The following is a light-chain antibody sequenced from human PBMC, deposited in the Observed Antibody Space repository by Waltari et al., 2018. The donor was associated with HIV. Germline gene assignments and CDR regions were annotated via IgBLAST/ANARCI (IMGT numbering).Light chain of an antibody. V-gene: IGLV1-47*01. J-gene: IGLJ2*01. CDR1: SSNIGSNY. Sequence: QSVLTQPPSASGTPGQRVTISCSGSSSNIGSNYVSWYQQLPGTAPKLLLYRNNQRPAGVPERFSGSKSGISASLAISGLRYEDEADYYCAAWGNSLSLLFGGGTKLTVL. CDR2: RNN. CDR3: AAWGNSLSLL.